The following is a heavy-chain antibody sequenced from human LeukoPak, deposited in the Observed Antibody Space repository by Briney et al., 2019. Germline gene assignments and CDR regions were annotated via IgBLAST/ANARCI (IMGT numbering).Heavy chain of an antibody. V-gene: IGHV3-21*01. Sequence: GGSLRLSCAASGFTFSSYSMNWVRQAPGKGLEWVSAITSSSTYIDYADSVRGRFTISRENAKNSLYLQMNSLRAGDTAVYYCARVAKERVGGVYYFDYWGQGTLVTVSS. CDR1: GFTFSSYS. CDR2: ITSSSTYI. CDR3: ARVAKERVGGVYYFDY. D-gene: IGHD1-1*01. J-gene: IGHJ4*02.